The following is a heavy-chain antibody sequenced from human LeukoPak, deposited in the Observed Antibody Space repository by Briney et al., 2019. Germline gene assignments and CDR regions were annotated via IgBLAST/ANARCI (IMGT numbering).Heavy chain of an antibody. CDR2: TYHSGST. Sequence: SQTLSLTCTVSGGSISSGGYYWSWIRQPPGKGLEWIGYTYHSGSTYYNPSLKSRVTISVDRSKNQFSLKLSSVTAADTAVYYCARGSGITMVRGKQGWFDPWGQGTLVTVSS. J-gene: IGHJ5*02. CDR3: ARGSGITMVRGKQGWFDP. D-gene: IGHD3-10*01. CDR1: GGSISSGGYY. V-gene: IGHV4-30-2*01.